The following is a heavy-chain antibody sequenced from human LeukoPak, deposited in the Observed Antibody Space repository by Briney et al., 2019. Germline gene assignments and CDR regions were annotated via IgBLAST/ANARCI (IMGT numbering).Heavy chain of an antibody. CDR3: AREVCSGGSCYGWFDP. V-gene: IGHV1-2*02. J-gene: IGHJ5*02. D-gene: IGHD2-15*01. CDR2: INPNSGGT. Sequence: ASVKVSCKASGYTFTDYYMHWVRQAPGQGLEWMGWINPNSGGTNYAQEFQGRATMTRDTSISTAYMELSRLRSDDTAVYYCAREVCSGGSCYGWFDPWGQGTLVTVSS. CDR1: GYTFTDYY.